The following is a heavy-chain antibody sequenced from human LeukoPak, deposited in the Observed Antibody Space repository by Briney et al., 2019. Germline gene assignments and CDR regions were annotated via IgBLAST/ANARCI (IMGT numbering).Heavy chain of an antibody. CDR2: IIPIFGTA. CDR3: ARAYSSGHNWFDP. CDR1: GGTFSSYA. J-gene: IGHJ5*02. D-gene: IGHD6-19*01. V-gene: IGHV1-69*01. Sequence: GASVKVSCKASGGTFSSYAISWVRQAPGQGLEWMGGIIPIFGTANYAQKFQGRVTITADESTSTAYMELSSLRSEGTAVYYCARAYSSGHNWFDPWGQGTLVTVSS.